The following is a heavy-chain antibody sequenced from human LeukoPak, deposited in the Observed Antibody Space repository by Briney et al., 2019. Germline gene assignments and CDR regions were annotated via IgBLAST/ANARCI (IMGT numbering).Heavy chain of an antibody. CDR2: ISSNGGST. CDR3: GTPRGAAAGFDD. J-gene: IGHJ4*02. Sequence: PGGSLRLSCSASGFTFSSYAMDWVRQAPGKGLEYVSAISSNGGSTYYADSVKGRFTISRDNSKNTLYLQMSSLRAEDTAVYYCGTPRGAAAGFDDWGQGTLVTVSS. V-gene: IGHV3-64D*09. CDR1: GFTFSSYA. D-gene: IGHD1-26*01.